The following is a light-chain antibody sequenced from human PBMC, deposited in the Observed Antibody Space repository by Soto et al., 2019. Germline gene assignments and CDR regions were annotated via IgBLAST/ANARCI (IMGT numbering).Light chain of an antibody. CDR1: QSVSSN. V-gene: IGKV3-15*01. J-gene: IGKJ5*01. Sequence: EFVSAQCPGTLSLSQGERATLSCRAIQSVSSNSLAWYQQKPGQAPRLLLYGASTRATGIPARFSGSGSGTEFTLTISSLQSEDFAVYYCQQYNNWPITFGQGTRLEIK. CDR2: GAS. CDR3: QQYNNWPIT.